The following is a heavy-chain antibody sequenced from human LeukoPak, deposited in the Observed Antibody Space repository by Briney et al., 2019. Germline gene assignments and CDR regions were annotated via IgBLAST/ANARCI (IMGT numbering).Heavy chain of an antibody. CDR2: ISAYNGNT. Sequence: ASVKVSCKASGYTFTIYGISWVRQTPGQGLECMGWISAYNGNTNYAHHLQGRVTMTTDTSTSTAYMELRSLISDDTAVYFCATDDIAVAGTNFDYWGQGTLVTVSS. V-gene: IGHV1-18*01. CDR1: GYTFTIYG. CDR3: ATDDIAVAGTNFDY. J-gene: IGHJ4*02. D-gene: IGHD6-19*01.